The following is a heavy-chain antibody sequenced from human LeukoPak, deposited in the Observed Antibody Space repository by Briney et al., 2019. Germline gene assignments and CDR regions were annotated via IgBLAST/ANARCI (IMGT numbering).Heavy chain of an antibody. V-gene: IGHV3-23*01. D-gene: IGHD3-10*01. CDR3: AKVHVLLWFGESPAGMDV. CDR2: ISGSGGST. Sequence: GGSLRLSCAASGFTFSSYAMSWVRQAPGKGLEWVSAISGSGGSTYYADSVKGRFTISRDNSKNTLYLQMNSLRAEDTAVYYCAKVHVLLWFGESPAGMDVWGQGTTVTVSS. J-gene: IGHJ6*02. CDR1: GFTFSSYA.